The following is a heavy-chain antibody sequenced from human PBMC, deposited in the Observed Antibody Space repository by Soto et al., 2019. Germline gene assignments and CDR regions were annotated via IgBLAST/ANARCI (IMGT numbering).Heavy chain of an antibody. CDR2: ISAYNGNT. CDR1: GYTFTSYG. D-gene: IGHD3-3*01. J-gene: IGHJ6*03. V-gene: IGHV1-18*01. Sequence: QVQLVQSGAEVKKPGASVKVSCKASGYTFTSYGITWVRQAPGQGLERMGWISAYNGNTNYAQKLQGRVTMTTDTSTSSAYMELRSLRSDDTAVYYCARLLYDLWSGYVCYYYYMDFWGKGTTVTVSS. CDR3: ARLLYDLWSGYVCYYYYMDF.